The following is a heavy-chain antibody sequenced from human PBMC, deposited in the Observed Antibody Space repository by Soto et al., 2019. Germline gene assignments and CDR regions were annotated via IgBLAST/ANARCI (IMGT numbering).Heavy chain of an antibody. J-gene: IGHJ6*02. CDR2: MNPNSGNT. CDR3: ARGGLYDFWSGEYPPHYYYYYGMDV. D-gene: IGHD3-3*01. Sequence: ASVKVSCKASGYTFTSYDINWVRQATGQGLEWMGWMNPNSGNTGYAQKFQGRVTMTRNTSISTAYMELSSLRSEDTAVYYCARGGLYDFWSGEYPPHYYYYYGMDVWGQGTTVTVSS. V-gene: IGHV1-8*01. CDR1: GYTFTSYD.